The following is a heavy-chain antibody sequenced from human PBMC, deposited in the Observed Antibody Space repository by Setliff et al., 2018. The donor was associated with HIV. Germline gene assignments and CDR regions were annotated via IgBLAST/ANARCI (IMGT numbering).Heavy chain of an antibody. D-gene: IGHD1-26*01. CDR1: GFTFINYN. CDR3: ARVSELLAYYMDV. J-gene: IGHJ6*03. CDR2: ISSSSSTI. Sequence: GGSLRLSCTASGFTFINYNFNWVRQAPGKGLEWVSYISSSSSTIYYADSVKGRFTISRDNAKNSLYLQMNSLRAEDTAVYYCARVSELLAYYMDVWGKGTTVTVSS. V-gene: IGHV3-48*01.